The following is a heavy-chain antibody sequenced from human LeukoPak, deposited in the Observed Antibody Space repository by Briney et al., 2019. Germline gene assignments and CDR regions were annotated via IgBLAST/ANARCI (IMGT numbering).Heavy chain of an antibody. D-gene: IGHD6-19*01. J-gene: IGHJ1*01. CDR3: ARRSRSSMYSSGWTYFQH. Sequence: PGESLKISCKGSGYSFTSYWIGWVRQMPGKGLEWMGIIYPGDSDTRYSPSFQGQVTISADKSISTAYLQWSSLKASDTAMYYCARRSRSSMYSSGWTYFQHWGQGTLVTVSS. CDR1: GYSFTSYW. V-gene: IGHV5-51*01. CDR2: IYPGDSDT.